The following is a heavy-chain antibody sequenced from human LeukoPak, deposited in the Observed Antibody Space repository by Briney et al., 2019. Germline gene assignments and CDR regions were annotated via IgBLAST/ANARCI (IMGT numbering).Heavy chain of an antibody. J-gene: IGHJ4*02. D-gene: IGHD7-27*01. Sequence: PSETLSLTCAVYGGSFSGYYWSWIRQPPGKGLEWIGEISHSGSTNYNASLKSRVSISLDTSKKHFSLKLSSVTAADTAVYYCAGTGLFFDYWSQGTLVTVSS. CDR1: GGSFSGYY. V-gene: IGHV4-34*01. CDR2: ISHSGST. CDR3: AGTGLFFDY.